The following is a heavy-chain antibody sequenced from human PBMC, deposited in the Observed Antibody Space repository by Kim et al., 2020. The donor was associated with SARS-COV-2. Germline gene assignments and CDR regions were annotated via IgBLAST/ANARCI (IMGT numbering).Heavy chain of an antibody. CDR1: GGTFSSYA. CDR2: IIPIFGTA. J-gene: IGHJ6*02. D-gene: IGHD6-19*01. CDR3: ARTGNSGGRLRSYGMDV. V-gene: IGHV1-69*13. Sequence: SVKVSCKASGGTFSSYAISWVRQAPGQGLEWMGGIIPIFGTANYAQKFQGRVTITADESTSTAYMELGSLGSEDTAVYSCARTGNSGGRLRSYGMDVWG.